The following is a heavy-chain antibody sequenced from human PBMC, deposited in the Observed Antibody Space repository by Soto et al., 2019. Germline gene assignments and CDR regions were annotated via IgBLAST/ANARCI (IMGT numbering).Heavy chain of an antibody. V-gene: IGHV3-23*01. Sequence: GESLKISCAASGFTFSSYAMSWVRQAPGKGLEWVSAISGSGGSTYYADSVKGRFTISRDNSKNTLYLQMNSLRAEVTAVYYCAKDRYYQGYDAFDIWGQGTMVTVSS. D-gene: IGHD2-8*01. CDR1: GFTFSSYA. CDR3: AKDRYYQGYDAFDI. J-gene: IGHJ3*02. CDR2: ISGSGGST.